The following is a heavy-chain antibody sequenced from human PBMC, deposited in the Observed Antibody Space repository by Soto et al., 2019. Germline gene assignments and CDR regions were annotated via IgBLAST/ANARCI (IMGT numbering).Heavy chain of an antibody. D-gene: IGHD3-10*01. V-gene: IGHV2-5*01. Sequence: QITLKESGPTLVKPTQTLTLTCTFSGFSLSTSGVGVGWIRQPPGKALEWLALIYWNDDKRYSPSLKSRLTITKDTSKNQVVLTMTHMDPVDTATYYCAHRGLLWFGELLGEDWFDPWGQGTLVTVSS. CDR2: IYWNDDK. CDR1: GFSLSTSGVG. J-gene: IGHJ5*02. CDR3: AHRGLLWFGELLGEDWFDP.